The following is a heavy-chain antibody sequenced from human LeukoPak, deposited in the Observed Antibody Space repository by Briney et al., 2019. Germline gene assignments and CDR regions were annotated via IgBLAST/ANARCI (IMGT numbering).Heavy chain of an antibody. Sequence: GGSLRLSCAASGFTFSSYTMSWVRQAPGKGLEWVSGISGSGGSTYYADSVKGRFTISRDNSKNTLYLQMNSLRAEDTAVYYCAKGRSIVVVTAMNYWGQGTLVTVSS. CDR1: GFTFSSYT. V-gene: IGHV3-23*01. D-gene: IGHD2-21*02. J-gene: IGHJ4*02. CDR2: ISGSGGST. CDR3: AKGRSIVVVTAMNY.